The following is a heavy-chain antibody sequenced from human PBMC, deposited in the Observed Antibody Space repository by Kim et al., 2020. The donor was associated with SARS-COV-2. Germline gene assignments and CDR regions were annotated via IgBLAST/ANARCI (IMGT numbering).Heavy chain of an antibody. CDR1: EYTFTSYY. CDR3: ARGGDTSASEDYFDY. V-gene: IGHV1-46*01. Sequence: ASVKVSCKASEYTFTSYYIHWVRQAPGQWLEWMGMINPSGGTTSYAQKFQDRVTMTRDTSTSTVYMELSSLRSEDTALYYCARGGDTSASEDYFDYWGQGTLVTVSS. J-gene: IGHJ4*02. CDR2: INPSGGTT. D-gene: IGHD6-6*01.